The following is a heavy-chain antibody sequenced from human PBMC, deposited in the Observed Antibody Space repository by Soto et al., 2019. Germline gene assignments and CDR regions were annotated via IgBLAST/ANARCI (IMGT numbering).Heavy chain of an antibody. CDR3: AKDLYSSSYGLDY. J-gene: IGHJ4*02. D-gene: IGHD6-6*01. V-gene: IGHV3-30*18. CDR2: ISYDGSNK. CDR1: GFTFSSYG. Sequence: QVQLVESGGGVVQPGRSLRLSCAASGFTFSSYGMHWVRQAPGKGLEWVAVISYDGSNKYYADSVKGRFTISRDNSKNALYLQMNSLRAEGTAVYYCAKDLYSSSYGLDYWGQGTLVTVSS.